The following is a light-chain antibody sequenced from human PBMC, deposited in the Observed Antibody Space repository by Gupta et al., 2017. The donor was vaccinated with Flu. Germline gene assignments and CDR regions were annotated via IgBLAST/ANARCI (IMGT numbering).Light chain of an antibody. Sequence: EIVMTPYPATLSVSPGERATLSCRASQSVSSNLAWYQQKPGQAPRLLIYGASTRATGIPARFSGSGSGTEFTLTISSLQSEDFAVYYCQQYNNWPPWTCGQGAKVEIK. CDR1: QSVSSN. J-gene: IGKJ1*01. CDR3: QQYNNWPPWT. CDR2: GAS. V-gene: IGKV3-15*01.